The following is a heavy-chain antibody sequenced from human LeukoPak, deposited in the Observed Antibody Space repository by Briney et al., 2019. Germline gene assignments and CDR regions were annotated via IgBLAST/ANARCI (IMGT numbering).Heavy chain of an antibody. D-gene: IGHD5-18*01. J-gene: IGHJ6*02. CDR3: AKSGRSSGDTAMVTFNYYYYGMDV. V-gene: IGHV3-23*01. CDR1: GFTFSSYA. CDR2: ISGSGGST. Sequence: PGGSLRLSCAASGFTFSSYAMSWVRQAPGKGLKWVSAISGSGGSTYYADSVKGRFTISRDNSKNTLYLQMNSLRAEDTAVYYCAKSGRSSGDTAMVTFNYYYYGMDVWGQGTTVTVSS.